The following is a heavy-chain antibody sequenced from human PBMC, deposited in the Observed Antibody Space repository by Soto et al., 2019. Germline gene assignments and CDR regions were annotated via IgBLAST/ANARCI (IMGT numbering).Heavy chain of an antibody. CDR3: ARDQRVDTAMVKSYYYYGMDV. V-gene: IGHV4-30-4*01. CDR2: IYYSGST. CDR1: GGSISSGDYY. D-gene: IGHD5-18*01. J-gene: IGHJ6*02. Sequence: ASETLSLTCTVSGGSISSGDYYWSWIRQPPGKGLEWIGYIYYSGSTYHNPSLKSRVTISVDTSKNQFSLKLSSVTAADTAVYYCARDQRVDTAMVKSYYYYGMDVWGQGTTVTVSS.